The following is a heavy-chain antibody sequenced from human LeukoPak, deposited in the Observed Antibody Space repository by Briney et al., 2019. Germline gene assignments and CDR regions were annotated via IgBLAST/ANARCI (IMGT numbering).Heavy chain of an antibody. CDR3: ATPLDYYDRSDSHQGGD. CDR2: IKHDGSEK. V-gene: IGHV3-7*03. Sequence: GGSLRLSCAASGFTFSRHWMTWVRQAPGKGLVWVANIKHDGSEKNYVDSVKGRFTISRDNAKNSLYLQMNSLRAEDTAVYYCATPLDYYDRSDSHQGGDWGQGTLVTVSS. J-gene: IGHJ4*02. D-gene: IGHD3-22*01. CDR1: GFTFSRHW.